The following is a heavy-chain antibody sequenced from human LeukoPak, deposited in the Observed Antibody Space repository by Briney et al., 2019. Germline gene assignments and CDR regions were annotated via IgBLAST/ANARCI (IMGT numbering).Heavy chain of an antibody. CDR2: IWYDGNTK. D-gene: IGHD3-22*01. J-gene: IGHJ4*02. CDR1: GFTFSSYA. V-gene: IGHV3-33*08. CDR3: ARGEAFHYDSSGYPDY. Sequence: GGSLRLSCAASGFTFSSYAMHWVRQAPGKGLEWVAVIWYDGNTKYYADSVEGRFTISRDKSKNTLYLQMNSLKPEDTAVYYCARGEAFHYDSSGYPDYWGQGTLVTVSS.